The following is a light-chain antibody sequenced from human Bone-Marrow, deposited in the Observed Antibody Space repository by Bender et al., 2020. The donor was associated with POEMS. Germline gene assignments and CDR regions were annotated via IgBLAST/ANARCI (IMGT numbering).Light chain of an antibody. CDR1: SSDVGVSNS. CDR2: GYN. J-gene: IGLJ3*02. Sequence: QSALTQPASVSGSPGQSITISCTGTSSDVGVSNSVSWYQQYPGKAPKLLIYGYNNRPSGVPDRFSGSKSGTSASLAITGLQAEDEGDYYCQSYDNSLGGWVFGGGTKLTVL. V-gene: IGLV2-14*03. CDR3: QSYDNSLGGWV.